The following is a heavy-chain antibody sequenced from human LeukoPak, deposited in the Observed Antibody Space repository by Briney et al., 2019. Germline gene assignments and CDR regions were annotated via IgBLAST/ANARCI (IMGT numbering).Heavy chain of an antibody. CDR2: IYGGDNT. D-gene: IGHD5-24*01. V-gene: IGHV3-53*01. Sequence: GGSLRLSCATSGFTVSSNYMSWVRQAPGKGLEWVSVIYGGDNTVYADSVKGRFTISRDNSKNTLYLQMNSLRAEDTAVYYCAKESSRWLQSHFDYWGQGTLVTVSS. CDR1: GFTVSSNY. CDR3: AKESSRWLQSHFDY. J-gene: IGHJ4*02.